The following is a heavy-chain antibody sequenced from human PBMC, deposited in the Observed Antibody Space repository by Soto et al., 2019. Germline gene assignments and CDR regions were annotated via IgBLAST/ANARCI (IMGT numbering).Heavy chain of an antibody. Sequence: QVQLVQSGAEVKKPGSSVKVSCKASGGTFSSYTISWVRQAPGQGLEWMGRIIPILGIANYAQKFQGRVTITADKSTSTAYLELSSLRSEDTAVYYCARDPEGGIAAAENSDAFDIWGQGTMVTVSS. CDR2: IIPILGIA. D-gene: IGHD6-13*01. CDR3: ARDPEGGIAAAENSDAFDI. CDR1: GGTFSSYT. V-gene: IGHV1-69*08. J-gene: IGHJ3*02.